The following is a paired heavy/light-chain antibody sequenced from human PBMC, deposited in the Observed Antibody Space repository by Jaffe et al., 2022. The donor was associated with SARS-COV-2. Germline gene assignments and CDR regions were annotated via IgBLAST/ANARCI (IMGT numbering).Light chain of an antibody. Sequence: EIVLTQSPGTLSLSPGESASLSCRASRSFSSYLAWYQQKPGQTPRLLIYGASSRAPGIPDRFSGSGSGTDFTLTITSLEPEDFAVYYCQQYDGSPWTFGQGTKVEIK. J-gene: IGKJ1*01. V-gene: IGKV3-20*01. CDR1: RSFSSY. CDR2: GAS. CDR3: QQYDGSPWT.
Heavy chain of an antibody. Sequence: EVQLVESGGGLVQPGGSLRLSCAASGFTFSSSWMSWVRQAPGKGLEWVANIKYDESEKYYVDSVKGRFTISRDNARKSLYLQMSSLRAEDTAVYFCASLSRFDYGNWFFDLWGRGTLVTVSS. CDR3: ASLSRFDYGNWFFDL. CDR2: IKYDESEK. V-gene: IGHV3-7*01. D-gene: IGHD3-16*01. CDR1: GFTFSSSW. J-gene: IGHJ2*01.